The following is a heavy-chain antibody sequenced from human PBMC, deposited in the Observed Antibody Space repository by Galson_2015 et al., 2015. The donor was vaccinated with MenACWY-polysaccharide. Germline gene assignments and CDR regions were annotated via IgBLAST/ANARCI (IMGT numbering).Heavy chain of an antibody. J-gene: IGHJ3*02. D-gene: IGHD3-22*01. CDR3: ARQGAMIVVVITHDAFDI. Sequence: SLRLSCAASGFTFSSYAMHWVRQAPGKGLEWVAVISYDGSNKYYADSVKGRFTISRDNSKNTLYLQMNSLRAEDTAVYYCARQGAMIVVVITHDAFDIWGQGTMVTVSS. CDR1: GFTFSSYA. V-gene: IGHV3-30-3*01. CDR2: ISYDGSNK.